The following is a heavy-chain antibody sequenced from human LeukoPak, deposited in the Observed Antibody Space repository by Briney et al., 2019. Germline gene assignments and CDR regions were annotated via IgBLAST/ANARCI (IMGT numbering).Heavy chain of an antibody. CDR1: GYTFTSYD. CDR2: MNPNSGNT. CDR3: ARGFYGSGLAGYYYGMDV. J-gene: IGHJ6*02. V-gene: IGHV1-8*01. Sequence: ASVKVSCKASGYTFTSYDINWVRQATGQGLEWMGWMNPNSGNTGYAQKFQGRVTMTRNTSISTAYMELSSLRSEDTAVYHWARGFYGSGLAGYYYGMDVCGQATTVT. D-gene: IGHD3-10*01.